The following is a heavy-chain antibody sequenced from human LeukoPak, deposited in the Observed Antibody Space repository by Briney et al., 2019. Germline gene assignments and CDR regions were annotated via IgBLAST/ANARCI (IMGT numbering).Heavy chain of an antibody. J-gene: IGHJ6*03. V-gene: IGHV3-23*01. CDR3: ARGAVTYYYHYMDV. CDR2: IISSGGRT. CDR1: GFTFTSFG. D-gene: IGHD4-17*01. Sequence: GGSLTLSCAVSGFTFTSFGMSWVRQPPGKGLEWVSAIISSGGRTYYADSVTGRFTISRHNAENSLYRQWNILSAEDTSVYYCARGAVTYYYHYMDVWGKGAAVIVSS.